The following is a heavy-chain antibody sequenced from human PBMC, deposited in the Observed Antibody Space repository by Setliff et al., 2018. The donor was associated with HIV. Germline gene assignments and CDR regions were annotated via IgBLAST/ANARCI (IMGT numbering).Heavy chain of an antibody. CDR2: INQSGIS. J-gene: IGHJ3*02. D-gene: IGHD5-18*01. V-gene: IGHV4-34*01. CDR1: GGSFSGYF. Sequence: SETLSLTCAVYGGSFSGYFWSWIRQPPGKGLEWIGEINQSGISNFNPSLKSRVTMPIDTPKNQFSLKLSSVTAADTAVYYCARDQGYSYGFYAFDIWGQGTMVTVS. CDR3: ARDQGYSYGFYAFDI.